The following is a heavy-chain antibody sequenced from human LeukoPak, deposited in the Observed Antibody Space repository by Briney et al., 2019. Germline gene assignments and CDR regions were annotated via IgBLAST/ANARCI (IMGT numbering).Heavy chain of an antibody. CDR1: GGSITSSSYY. CDR2: VRYSGTT. J-gene: IGHJ4*02. V-gene: IGHV4-39*07. D-gene: IGHD4-17*01. Sequence: PLETLSLTCTVSGGSITSSSYYWGWIRQPPGKGLEWIGSVRYSGTTYYNPSLKSRVTISVDTSKNQFSLKLSSVTAADTAVYYCARERDYGIKKGFDYWGQGTLVTVSS. CDR3: ARERDYGIKKGFDY.